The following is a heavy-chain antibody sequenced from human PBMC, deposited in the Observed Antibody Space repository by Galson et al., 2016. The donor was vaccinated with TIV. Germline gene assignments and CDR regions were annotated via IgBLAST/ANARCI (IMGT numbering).Heavy chain of an antibody. J-gene: IGHJ4*02. CDR2: INQPGGEK. Sequence: SLRLSCAASGFIFSSYWMSWVRQAPGKGLEWVANINQPGGEKYYGDSVKGRSAIHRDNAKNLLYLQVNSLTVEDTAVYYCARFGGSYGGSDYWGQGTLVTVSS. V-gene: IGHV3-7*01. CDR3: ARFGGSYGGSDY. D-gene: IGHD3-16*01. CDR1: GFIFSSYW.